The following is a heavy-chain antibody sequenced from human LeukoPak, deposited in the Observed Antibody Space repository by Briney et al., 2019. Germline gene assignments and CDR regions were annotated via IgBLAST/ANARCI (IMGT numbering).Heavy chain of an antibody. D-gene: IGHD2-15*01. CDR3: ARGLGSCYSSICDYFNY. Sequence: SETLSLTCIVSGGSITNDYWSWIRQPPGKGLEWIGYIENNGRTEYNPSLKSRVTISVDTSKNQFSLNLSSVTAADTAMYYCARGLGSCYSSICDYFNYWGQGTLVTVSS. J-gene: IGHJ4*02. V-gene: IGHV4-59*08. CDR2: IENNGRT. CDR1: GGSITNDY.